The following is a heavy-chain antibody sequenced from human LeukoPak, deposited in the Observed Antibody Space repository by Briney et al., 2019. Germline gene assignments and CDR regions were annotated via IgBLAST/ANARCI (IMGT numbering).Heavy chain of an antibody. CDR3: ARDLAGDAFDI. V-gene: IGHV3-21*01. J-gene: IGHJ3*02. Sequence: PGGSLRLSCAASGFNFTNYNMNWVRPAPGKGLEWGSSIHSSSGSIYYADSLKGRFTISRDNAKNSLYLQMNSLRAEDTAVYYCARDLAGDAFDIWGQGTMVTVSS. CDR1: GFNFTNYN. CDR2: IHSSSGSI.